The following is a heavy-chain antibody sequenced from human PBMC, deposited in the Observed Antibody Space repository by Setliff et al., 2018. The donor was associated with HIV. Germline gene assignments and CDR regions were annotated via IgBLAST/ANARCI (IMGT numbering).Heavy chain of an antibody. CDR3: ARRPGGITRARLDN. CDR1: GESFSRYY. V-gene: IGHV4-34*01. CDR2: INHSAFT. Sequence: PSETLSLTCPVYGESFSRYYFTWIRQAPGRGLEWIGEINHSAFTKYNPSLASRVTMSIDTSKNQFSLLLSSVTAADTAMYFCARRPGGITRARLDNWGQGTLVTVSS. D-gene: IGHD3-16*01. J-gene: IGHJ4*02.